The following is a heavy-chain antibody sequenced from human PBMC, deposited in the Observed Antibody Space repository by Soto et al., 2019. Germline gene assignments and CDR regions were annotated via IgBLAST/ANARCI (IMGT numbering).Heavy chain of an antibody. J-gene: IGHJ1*01. CDR2: INSGGSST. V-gene: IGHV3-74*01. CDR3: ARDRVESGYPEYFQH. Sequence: GGSLRLSYAASGFTFSSYWMHWVRQAPGKGLVWVSRINSGGSSTYYADSVKGRFTISRDNSKNTLYLQMNSLRAEDTAVYYCARDRVESGYPEYFQHWGQGTLVTVSS. CDR1: GFTFSSYW. D-gene: IGHD3-22*01.